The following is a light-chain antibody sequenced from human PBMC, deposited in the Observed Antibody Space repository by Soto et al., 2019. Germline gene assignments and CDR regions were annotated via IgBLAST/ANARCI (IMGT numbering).Light chain of an antibody. CDR3: QQYGSSPRT. Sequence: EIVLTQSPATLSLSPGERATLSCRASQSVSSNLAWYQQKPGLAPRLLIYDASSRATGIPDRFSGSGSGTDFTLTISRLEPEDFAVYYCQQYGSSPRTFGQGTKVDIK. J-gene: IGKJ1*01. CDR2: DAS. CDR1: QSVSSN. V-gene: IGKV3D-20*01.